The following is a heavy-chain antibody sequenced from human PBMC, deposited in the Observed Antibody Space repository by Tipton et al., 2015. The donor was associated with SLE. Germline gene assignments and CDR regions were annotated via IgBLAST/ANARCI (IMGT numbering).Heavy chain of an antibody. CDR2: IYHSGCP. D-gene: IGHD1-1*01. V-gene: IGHV4-59*02. J-gene: IGHJ2*01. Sequence: TLSLTCNLSGASVSSHYWGWFRQPPGKGLEWIGHIYHSGCPDYNPSLKSRVTISVETSKNQLSLSLSSLTAADKAVYYCARDTTLGRYWYFDLWGRGTLVTVSS. CDR3: ARDTTLGRYWYFDL. CDR1: GASVSSHY.